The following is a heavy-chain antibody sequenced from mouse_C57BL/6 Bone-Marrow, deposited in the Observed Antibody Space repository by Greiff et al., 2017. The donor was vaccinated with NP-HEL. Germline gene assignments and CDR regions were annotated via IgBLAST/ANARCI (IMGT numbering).Heavy chain of an antibody. CDR1: GYAFTNYL. CDR3: ARQGTYYSNYQGDYFDY. Sequence: QVQLQQSGAELVRPGTSVKVSCKASGYAFTNYLIEWVKQRPGQGLEWIGVINPGSGGTNYNEKFKGKATLTADKSSSTAYMQLSSLTSEDSAVYFCARQGTYYSNYQGDYFDYWGQGTTLTVPS. D-gene: IGHD2-5*01. V-gene: IGHV1-54*01. CDR2: INPGSGGT. J-gene: IGHJ2*01.